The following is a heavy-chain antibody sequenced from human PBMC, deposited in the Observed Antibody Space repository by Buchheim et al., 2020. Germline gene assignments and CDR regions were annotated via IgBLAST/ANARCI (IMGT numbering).Heavy chain of an antibody. CDR3: ARGGDDYGDYYGLDV. CDR1: GFIFSSNW. V-gene: IGHV3-74*01. CDR2: INSDGSSV. Sequence: EVQLVESGGGLVQPGGSLRLSCAASGFIFSSNWMHWVRQAPGKGLVWVSRINSDGSSVFYADSVKGRFTISRDNATHTLYLQMNSLRAEDTAVYYCARGGDDYGDYYGLDVWGQGTT. J-gene: IGHJ6*02. D-gene: IGHD4-17*01.